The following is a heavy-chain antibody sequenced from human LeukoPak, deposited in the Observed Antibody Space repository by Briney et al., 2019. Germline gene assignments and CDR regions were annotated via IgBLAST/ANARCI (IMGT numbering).Heavy chain of an antibody. CDR1: GYTFTNYG. CDR3: ARERYCSETCHGNVDY. J-gene: IGHJ4*02. Sequence: ASVKVSCKASGYTFTNYGISWVRQAPGQGLEWMGWISTDNDNTHYTQKFQGRVTMTTDTSKYTAYMELRSLTSDDTAVYYRARERYCSETCHGNVDYWGQGSPVTVAS. D-gene: IGHD2-15*01. V-gene: IGHV1-18*04. CDR2: ISTDNDNT.